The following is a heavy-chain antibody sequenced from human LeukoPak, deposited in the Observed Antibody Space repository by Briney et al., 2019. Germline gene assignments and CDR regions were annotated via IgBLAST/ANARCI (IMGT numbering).Heavy chain of an antibody. D-gene: IGHD2-15*01. J-gene: IGHJ4*02. CDR2: ISGSGGST. CDR3: AKDYFFGSCYFNY. V-gene: IGHV3-23*01. Sequence: PGGSLRLSCGASGFTFSSYAMSWVRQAPGKGQEWVSAISGSGGSTYYADSVKGRFTISRDNSKNTLYLQMNSLRAEDTAVYYCAKDYFFGSCYFNYWGQGTLATVSS. CDR1: GFTFSSYA.